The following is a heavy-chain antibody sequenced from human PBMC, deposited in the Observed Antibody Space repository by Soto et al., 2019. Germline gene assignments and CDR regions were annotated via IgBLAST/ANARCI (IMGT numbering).Heavy chain of an antibody. CDR1: GDTSTTYV. D-gene: IGHD2-21*01. CDR3: VRGTYCGASCYFAREY. Sequence: GASVKVSCKASGDTSTTYVVSWVRQAPGNGLEWMGGINPTSRTAKYAEKYSGRVTITADEATKTVYLDLTTLRFEDTAVYFCVRGTYCGASCYFAREYWGQGTLVTVSS. V-gene: IGHV1-69*13. J-gene: IGHJ4*02. CDR2: INPTSRTA.